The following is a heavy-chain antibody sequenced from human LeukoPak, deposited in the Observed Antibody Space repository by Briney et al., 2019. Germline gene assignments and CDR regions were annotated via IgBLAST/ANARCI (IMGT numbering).Heavy chain of an antibody. J-gene: IGHJ5*02. D-gene: IGHD3-10*01. CDR3: ARDVVLGSGSLDH. CDR2: IPYDGSNK. Sequence: QPGGSLRLSCAASGFTFSAYGMHWVRQAPGKGLEWVAVIPYDGSNKYYADSMKGRFTISRDNSKNTLYLQMNSLRAEDTAVYYCARDVVLGSGSLDHWGQGTLVTVSS. CDR1: GFTFSAYG. V-gene: IGHV3-30*03.